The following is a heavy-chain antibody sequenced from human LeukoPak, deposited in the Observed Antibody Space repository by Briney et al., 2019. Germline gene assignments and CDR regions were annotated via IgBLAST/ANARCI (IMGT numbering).Heavy chain of an antibody. CDR1: GYTFTSYD. J-gene: IGHJ6*03. V-gene: IGHV1-8*02. D-gene: IGHD1-14*01. Sequence: ASVKVSCKASGYTFTSYDINWVRQATGQGLEWMGWMNPNSGNTGYAQKFQGRVTMTEDTSTDTAYMELSSLRSEDTVVYYCATGHSHYYYYMDVWGKGTTVTVSS. CDR2: MNPNSGNT. CDR3: ATGHSHYYYYMDV.